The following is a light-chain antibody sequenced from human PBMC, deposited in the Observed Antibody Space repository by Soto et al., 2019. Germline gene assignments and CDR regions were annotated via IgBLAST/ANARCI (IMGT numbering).Light chain of an antibody. V-gene: IGLV2-14*01. Sequence: QSALTQPASVSGSPGQSITISCTGTRSDVGGYNYVSWYQQHPGKAPKLMIYDVTNRPSGVSNRFSGSKSGNTASLTISGLQADDEADYYCSSSTSSTTPYVFGAGTKVTVL. CDR2: DVT. CDR3: SSSTSSTTPYV. J-gene: IGLJ1*01. CDR1: RSDVGGYNY.